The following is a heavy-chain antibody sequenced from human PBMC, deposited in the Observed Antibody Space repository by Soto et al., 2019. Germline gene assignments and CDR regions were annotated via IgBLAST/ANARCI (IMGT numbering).Heavy chain of an antibody. CDR2: IAVGSGYT. CDR3: AADATAWQQMVPSDY. Sequence: GASVKVSCKASGFTFTSSAFQWVRQARGQRLEWIGWIAVGSGYTNYAQRFQDRVTLIRDMSTATTYMELSRLTSEDTAIYYCAADATAWQQMVPSDYCGQRTLLTVSS. J-gene: IGHJ4*02. CDR1: GFTFTSSA. V-gene: IGHV1-58*01. D-gene: IGHD2-8*01.